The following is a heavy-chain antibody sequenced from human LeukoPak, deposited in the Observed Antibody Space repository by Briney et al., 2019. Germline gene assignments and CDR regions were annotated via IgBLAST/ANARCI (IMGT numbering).Heavy chain of an antibody. CDR2: VNPNSGHT. CDR3: ARGVPGSSCSGGSCPYLDY. D-gene: IGHD2-15*01. Sequence: VASVKVSCKASGYTFTSYDINWVRQATGQGLEWMGWVNPNSGHTGFAQKFQGRVSMTSNTSISTAYMEVRSLRSEDTAVYYCARGVPGSSCSGGSCPYLDYWGQGTLVSVSS. V-gene: IGHV1-8*01. J-gene: IGHJ4*02. CDR1: GYTFTSYD.